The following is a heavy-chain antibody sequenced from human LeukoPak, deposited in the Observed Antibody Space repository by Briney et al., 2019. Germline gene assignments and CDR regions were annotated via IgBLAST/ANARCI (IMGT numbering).Heavy chain of an antibody. J-gene: IGHJ4*02. D-gene: IGHD6-13*01. Sequence: RAGRSLRLSCAASGFTFSSYAMHWVRQAPGKGLEWVSAISGSGDSTYYADSVKGRFTISRDNSKNTLYLQMNSLRAEDTAVYYCAKGTGIAAAGLIDYWGQGTLVTVSS. CDR2: ISGSGDST. CDR3: AKGTGIAAAGLIDY. V-gene: IGHV3-23*01. CDR1: GFTFSSYA.